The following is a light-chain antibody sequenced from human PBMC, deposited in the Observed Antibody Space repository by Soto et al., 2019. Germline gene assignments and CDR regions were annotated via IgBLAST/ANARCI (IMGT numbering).Light chain of an antibody. V-gene: IGKV3-20*01. CDR1: QTVGARQ. CDR2: GVS. CDR3: HEDNNPPHT. J-gene: IGKJ2*01. Sequence: ETVLTQSPGTLSLSPGEGATLSCRASQTVGARQFAWYQQKPGQSPRLLIYGVSNRATEIPDRFGGSGSGTDFTLTMSRLEPEDFAVYYCHEDNNPPHTFGQETKLEIK.